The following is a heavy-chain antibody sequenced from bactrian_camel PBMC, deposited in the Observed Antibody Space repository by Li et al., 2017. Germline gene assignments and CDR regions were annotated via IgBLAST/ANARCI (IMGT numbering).Heavy chain of an antibody. D-gene: IGHD4*01. Sequence: DVQLVESGGGSVKAGGSLTLTCVASGYTYNHYCMGWFRLAPGKEREGVATILRGGVMTYYSDSVSGRFVISQDNAKNTVYLQMNSLKPGDTAVYYCATHLPGDFSDYARVGGEYAYWGRGTQVTVS. CDR1: GYTYNHYC. CDR3: ATHLPGDFSDYARVGGEYAY. J-gene: IGHJ4*01. CDR2: ILRGGVMT. V-gene: IGHV3S31*01.